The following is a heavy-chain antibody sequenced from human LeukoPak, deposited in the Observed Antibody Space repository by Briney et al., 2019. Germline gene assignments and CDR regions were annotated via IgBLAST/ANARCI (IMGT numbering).Heavy chain of an antibody. Sequence: GESLKISCKASGYWFNTHWIAWVRQMPGKGLEWMGIIYPGDSDTRYSPSFQGQVTISADKSISTVYVQWSSLEASDTAVYYCARGTGSCSGGSCPEGNWFDPWGQGTLVTVSS. CDR1: GYWFNTHW. J-gene: IGHJ5*02. V-gene: IGHV5-51*01. D-gene: IGHD2-15*01. CDR3: ARGTGSCSGGSCPEGNWFDP. CDR2: IYPGDSDT.